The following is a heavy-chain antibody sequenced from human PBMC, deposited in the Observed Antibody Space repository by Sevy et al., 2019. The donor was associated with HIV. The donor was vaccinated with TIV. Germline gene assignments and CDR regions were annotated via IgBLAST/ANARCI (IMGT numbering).Heavy chain of an antibody. CDR2: ISYDGNNE. CDR1: GFTFSSYA. CDR3: AGDQLKYYYDSSGLLNAFDI. V-gene: IGHV3-30-3*01. J-gene: IGHJ3*02. D-gene: IGHD3-22*01. Sequence: GGSLRLSCVASGFTFSSYAMHWVRQAPGKGLESVALISYDGNNEYYEDSVKGRFTISRDNSKNTLYLQMNSLRAEDTAVYYCAGDQLKYYYDSSGLLNAFDIWGQGTMVTVSS.